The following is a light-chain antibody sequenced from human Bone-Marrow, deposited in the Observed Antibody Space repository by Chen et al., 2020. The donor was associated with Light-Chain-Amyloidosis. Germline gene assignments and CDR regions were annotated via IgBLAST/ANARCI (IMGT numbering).Light chain of an antibody. Sequence: SYELTQPPSVSVSPGQTARIPCSGDELPQKYAYWYHQKPGQAPGLVIHSDIARPSGISERFSGSSSGTTATLTISGVQAEDEADYHCQSADSSGTYEVICGGGTKLTVL. J-gene: IGLJ2*01. CDR1: ELPQKY. V-gene: IGLV3-25*03. CDR2: SDI. CDR3: QSADSSGTYEVI.